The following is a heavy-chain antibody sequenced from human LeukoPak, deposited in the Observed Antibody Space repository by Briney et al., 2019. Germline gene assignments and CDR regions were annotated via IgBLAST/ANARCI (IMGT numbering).Heavy chain of an antibody. Sequence: ASVKVSCKASGYTFTSYYMHWVRQAPGQGLEWMGIINPSGGSTSYAQKFQGRVTMTRDMSTSTVYMELSSLRAEDTAVYYCARGPDIVVVVAVDATSLDYWGQGTLVTVSS. CDR3: ARGPDIVVVVAVDATSLDY. J-gene: IGHJ4*02. CDR2: INPSGGST. D-gene: IGHD2-15*01. CDR1: GYTFTSYY. V-gene: IGHV1-46*01.